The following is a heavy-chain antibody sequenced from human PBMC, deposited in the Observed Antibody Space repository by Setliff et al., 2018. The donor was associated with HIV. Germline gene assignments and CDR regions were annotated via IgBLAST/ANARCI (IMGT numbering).Heavy chain of an antibody. D-gene: IGHD2-8*02. CDR2: IYHSGRT. J-gene: IGHJ4*02. V-gene: IGHV4-39*07. CDR1: GGSISSSDHY. CDR3: ARIDPSKFWSHDY. Sequence: PSETLSLTCTVSGGSISSSDHYWGWIRQPPGKGLEWIGSIYHSGRTFYNPPFKSRVTISVDTPKIQFSLRLSSVTAADTAVYYCARIDPSKFWSHDYWGRGTLVTVSS.